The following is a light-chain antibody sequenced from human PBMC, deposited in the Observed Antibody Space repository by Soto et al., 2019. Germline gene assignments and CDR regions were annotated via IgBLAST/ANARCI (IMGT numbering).Light chain of an antibody. CDR3: QQYNSYSPWT. CDR2: DAS. CDR1: QNVNKW. Sequence: DIHMTHSPSTLSSSVGYICSMTCRASQNVNKWLAWFQQKPGKVPKLLIFDASTLQTGVPSRFGGGGSGTEFTLTISGLQPDDFATYYCQQYNSYSPWTFGPGTKVDNK. V-gene: IGKV1-5*01. J-gene: IGKJ1*01.